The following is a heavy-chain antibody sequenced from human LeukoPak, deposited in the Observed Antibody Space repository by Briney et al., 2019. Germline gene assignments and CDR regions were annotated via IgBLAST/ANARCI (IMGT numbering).Heavy chain of an antibody. V-gene: IGHV3-74*01. J-gene: IGHJ4*02. CDR3: AKDQRYPDTSDYYQVRPPRGKFDY. CDR2: INTDGTVT. D-gene: IGHD3-22*01. Sequence: GGSLRLSCAASGFTFSKYWMLWVRQAPGKGLESVSRINTDGTVTTYADSVKGRFTVSRDNADNTMFLQMNSVRDEDTAVYYCAKDQRYPDTSDYYQVRPPRGKFDYWGQGTLVAVSS. CDR1: GFTFSKYW.